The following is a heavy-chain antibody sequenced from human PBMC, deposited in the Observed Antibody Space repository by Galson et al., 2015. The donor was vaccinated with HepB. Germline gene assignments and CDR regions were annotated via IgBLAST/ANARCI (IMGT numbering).Heavy chain of an antibody. CDR1: GFTVSSNY. D-gene: IGHD3-22*01. J-gene: IGHJ3*02. V-gene: IGHV3-66*01. CDR2: IFSGGGT. CDR3: ARETPLYYDSSGDPRLAFDI. Sequence: SLRLSCAASGFTVSSNYMNWVRQAPGKGLEWVSVIFSGGGTYYADSVKGRFTISRDNSKNTLFLQMNSLRAEDTAVYYCARETPLYYDSSGDPRLAFDIWGQGTMVTVSS.